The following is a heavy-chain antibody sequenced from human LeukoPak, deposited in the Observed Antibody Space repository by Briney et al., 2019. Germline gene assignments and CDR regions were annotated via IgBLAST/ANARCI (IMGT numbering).Heavy chain of an antibody. CDR2: IRFDGSNK. Sequence: GGSLRLSCAASGFTFSSYGMHWVRQAPGKGLEWVAFIRFDGSNKYYADSVKGRFTISRDNSKNTLYLQMNSLRAEDTAVYYCAREDSSGYYIDYWGQGTLVTVSS. CDR1: GFTFSSYG. CDR3: AREDSSGYYIDY. D-gene: IGHD3-22*01. J-gene: IGHJ4*02. V-gene: IGHV3-30*02.